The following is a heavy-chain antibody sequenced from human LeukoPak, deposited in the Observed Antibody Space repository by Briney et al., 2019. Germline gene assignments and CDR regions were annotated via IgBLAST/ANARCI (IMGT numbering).Heavy chain of an antibody. CDR3: AKDSSSSWFGGDSK. CDR1: GFTFSNAW. J-gene: IGHJ4*02. D-gene: IGHD6-13*01. CDR2: ISYDGNNK. Sequence: GGSLRLSCAASGFTFSNAWMSWVRQAPGKGLEWVALISYDGNNKDYADSVKGRFTISRDNSKDTLYLQMNSLRADDTAVYFCAKDSSSSWFGGDSKWGQGTLVTVSS. V-gene: IGHV3-30*18.